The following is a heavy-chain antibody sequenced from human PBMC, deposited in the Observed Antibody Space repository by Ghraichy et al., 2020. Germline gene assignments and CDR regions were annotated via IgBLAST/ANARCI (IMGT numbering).Heavy chain of an antibody. V-gene: IGHV3-7*01. CDR1: GLTFSSYS. CDR3: ARHLDYFGSGWFDP. CDR2: IKKDGSEK. D-gene: IGHD3-10*01. Sequence: GGSLRLSCAASGLTFSSYSMSWVRQAPGKGLEWVANIKKDGSEKYYVDSVKGRFTISRDNAKNSLYLQMNSLRAEDTAIYYSARHLDYFGSGWFDPWGQGTLVTVSS. J-gene: IGHJ5*02.